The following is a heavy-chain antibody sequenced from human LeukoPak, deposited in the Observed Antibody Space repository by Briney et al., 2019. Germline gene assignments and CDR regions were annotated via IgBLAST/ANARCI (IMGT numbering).Heavy chain of an antibody. V-gene: IGHV3-48*03. CDR3: ARRQYYYDSSGYFDY. CDR2: SSSSGSTT. D-gene: IGHD3-22*01. J-gene: IGHJ4*02. Sequence: GGSLRLSCAASGFTFSGYEMNWVRQAPGKGLEWVSYSSSSGSTTYYADSVKGRFSISRDNAKNSLYLQMNSLRAEDTAVYYCARRQYYYDSSGYFDYWGQGTLVTVSS. CDR1: GFTFSGYE.